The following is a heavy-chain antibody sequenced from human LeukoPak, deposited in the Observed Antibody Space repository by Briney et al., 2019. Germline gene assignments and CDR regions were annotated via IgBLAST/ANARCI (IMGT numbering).Heavy chain of an antibody. Sequence: AETLSLTCTVSGGSISSYYWSWIRQPPGKGLEWIGYIYYSGSTNYNPSLKSRVTISVDTSKNQFSLKLSSVTAADTAVYYCAGGIAAAGRGAFDYWGQGTLVTVSS. CDR1: GGSISSYY. D-gene: IGHD6-13*01. CDR2: IYYSGST. CDR3: AGGIAAAGRGAFDY. J-gene: IGHJ4*02. V-gene: IGHV4-59*01.